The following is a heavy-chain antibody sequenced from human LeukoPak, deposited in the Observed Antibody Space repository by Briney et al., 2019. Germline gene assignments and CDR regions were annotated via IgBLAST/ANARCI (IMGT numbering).Heavy chain of an antibody. D-gene: IGHD5-18*01. CDR3: AKDLHAWIQLWSGLDAFDI. V-gene: IGHV3-30*02. J-gene: IGHJ3*02. CDR2: IRYDGSNK. Sequence: QSGGSLRLSCAASGFTFSSYGMHWVRQAPGKGLEWVAFIRYDGSNKYYADSVKGRFTISRDNSKNTLYLQINSLRAEDTAVYYCAKDLHAWIQLWSGLDAFDIWGQGTMVTVSS. CDR1: GFTFSSYG.